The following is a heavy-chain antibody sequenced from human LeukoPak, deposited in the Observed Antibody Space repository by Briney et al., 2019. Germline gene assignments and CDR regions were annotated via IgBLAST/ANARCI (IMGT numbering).Heavy chain of an antibody. D-gene: IGHD4-23*01. J-gene: IGHJ4*02. Sequence: ASETLSLTCTASGGSISSGGYYWSWIRQPPGKGLEWIGYIYHSGSTYYNPSLKSRVTISVDRSKNQFSLKLSSVTAADTAVYYCARDNPVVPFDYWGQGTLVTVSS. CDR3: ARDNPVVPFDY. CDR1: GGSISSGGYY. V-gene: IGHV4-30-2*01. CDR2: IYHSGST.